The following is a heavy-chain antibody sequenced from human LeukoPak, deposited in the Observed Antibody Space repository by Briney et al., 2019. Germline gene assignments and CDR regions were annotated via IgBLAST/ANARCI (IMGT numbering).Heavy chain of an antibody. J-gene: IGHJ3*02. CDR2: IYYSGST. V-gene: IGHV4-59*01. D-gene: IGHD2-15*01. CDR3: ARGELLPRAFAFDI. Sequence: SETLSLTCTVSGGSISSYYWSWIRQPPGKGLEWIGYIYYSGSTNYNPSLKSRVTISVDTSKNQFSLKLSSVTATDTAVYYCARGELLPRAFAFDIWGQGTMVTVSS. CDR1: GGSISSYY.